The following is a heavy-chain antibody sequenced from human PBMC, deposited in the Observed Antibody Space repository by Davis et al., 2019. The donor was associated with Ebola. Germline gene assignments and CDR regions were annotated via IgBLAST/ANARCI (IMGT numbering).Heavy chain of an antibody. J-gene: IGHJ4*02. CDR2: ISAYNGDT. CDR1: GYTFSYYG. CDR3: ARDLLRDIVVVVAATTPGY. D-gene: IGHD2-15*01. V-gene: IGHV1-18*01. Sequence: ASVKVSCKASGYTFSYYGISWVRQAPGQGLEWMGWISAYNGDTNYAQKLQGRVTMTTDTSTSTAYMELRSLRSDDTAVYYCARDLLRDIVVVVAATTPGYWGQGTLVTVSS.